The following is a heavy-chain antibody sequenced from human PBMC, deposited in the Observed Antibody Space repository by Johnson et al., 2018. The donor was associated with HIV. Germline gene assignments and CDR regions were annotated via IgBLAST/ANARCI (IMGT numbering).Heavy chain of an antibody. J-gene: IGHJ3*02. CDR3: AREGRRDAFDI. V-gene: IGHV3-30-3*01. CDR1: GFTFSSYA. Sequence: QVQLVESGGGVVRPGGSLRLSCAVSGFTFSSYAMVRQAPGKGLEWVAVISYDGSNKYYADSVKGRFTISRDNSKNTLYLQMNSLGAEDTAVYYCAREGRRDAFDIWGQGTMVTVSS. CDR2: ISYDGSNK.